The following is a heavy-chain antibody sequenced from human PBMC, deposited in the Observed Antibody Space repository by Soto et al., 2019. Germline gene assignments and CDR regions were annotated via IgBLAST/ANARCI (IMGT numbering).Heavy chain of an antibody. V-gene: IGHV1-18*04. J-gene: IGHJ3*02. Sequence: GASVKVSCKASGYTFTSYGISWVRQAPGQGLEGMGWISAYNGNTNYAQKLQGRVTMTTDTSTSTAYMEPRSLRSDDTAVYYCARDEMSKMYYDFWSGYYRAPNDAFDIWGQGTMVTVSS. CDR1: GYTFTSYG. CDR3: ARDEMSKMYYDFWSGYYRAPNDAFDI. CDR2: ISAYNGNT. D-gene: IGHD3-3*01.